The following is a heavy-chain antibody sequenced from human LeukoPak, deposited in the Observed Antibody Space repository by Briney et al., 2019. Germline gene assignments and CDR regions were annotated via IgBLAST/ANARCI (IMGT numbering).Heavy chain of an antibody. Sequence: GGSLRLSCAASGFTFSSYWMSWVRQAPGKGLEWVANIKQDGSEKYYVDSVKGRFTISRDNAKNSLYLQMNSLRAEDTAVYYCARDGYGDYVGDGYYFDYWGQGTLVTVSS. CDR1: GFTFSSYW. CDR3: ARDGYGDYVGDGYYFDY. D-gene: IGHD4-17*01. V-gene: IGHV3-7*01. CDR2: IKQDGSEK. J-gene: IGHJ4*02.